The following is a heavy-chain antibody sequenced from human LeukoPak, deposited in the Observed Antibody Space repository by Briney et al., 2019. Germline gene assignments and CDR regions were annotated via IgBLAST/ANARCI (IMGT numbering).Heavy chain of an antibody. CDR1: GGSITSYY. CDR2: ISTSGNT. J-gene: IGHJ4*02. V-gene: IGHV4-4*07. CDR3: ARDQNWLIDY. Sequence: SEPLSLTCTVSGGSITSYYWNWIPQPAGETLEGIGRISTSGNTNYNPSLTSRVTMSVDTSKNQLSLRLSSVTAADTAVYYCARDQNWLIDYWGQGTLVTVSS. D-gene: IGHD1-1*01.